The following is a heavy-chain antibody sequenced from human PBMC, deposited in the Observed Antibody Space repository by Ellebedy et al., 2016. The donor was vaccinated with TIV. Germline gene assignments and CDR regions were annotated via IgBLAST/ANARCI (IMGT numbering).Heavy chain of an antibody. CDR2: ISYSGDVM. V-gene: IGHV3-21*04. Sequence: GESLKISCAASGFTFSSYAMSWVRQPPGKGPEWVSYISYSGDVMYYADSVKGRFTTSRDNAGNSLYLQMNSLRDEDTAVYYCARLGVIAAAGVGDYWGQGTLVIVSS. D-gene: IGHD6-13*01. CDR3: ARLGVIAAAGVGDY. J-gene: IGHJ4*02. CDR1: GFTFSSYA.